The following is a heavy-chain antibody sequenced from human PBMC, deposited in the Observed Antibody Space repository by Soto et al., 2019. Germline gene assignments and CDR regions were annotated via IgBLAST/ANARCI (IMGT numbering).Heavy chain of an antibody. V-gene: IGHV3-30-3*01. Sequence: GGSLRLSCAASGFTFSSYAMHWVRQAPGKGLEWVAVISYDGSNKYYADSVKGRFTISRDNSKNTLYLQMNSLRAEDTAVYYCARQDYGDYRFDYWGQGTLVTVSS. J-gene: IGHJ4*02. CDR2: ISYDGSNK. CDR3: ARQDYGDYRFDY. D-gene: IGHD4-17*01. CDR1: GFTFSSYA.